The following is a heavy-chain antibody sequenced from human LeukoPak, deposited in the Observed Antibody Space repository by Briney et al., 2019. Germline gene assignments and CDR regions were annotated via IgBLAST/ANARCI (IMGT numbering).Heavy chain of an antibody. V-gene: IGHV3-23*01. Sequence: GGSLRLSCAASGFTFSNYAMSWVRQAPGKGLEWVSGLDSSAVSTYYADSVKGRFTISRDNSKNTLYLQMNSLRAEDTAVYYCAKKGYYDGSGYYMYYFDHWGQGTLVTVSS. D-gene: IGHD3-22*01. CDR1: GFTFSNYA. J-gene: IGHJ4*02. CDR2: LDSSAVST. CDR3: AKKGYYDGSGYYMYYFDH.